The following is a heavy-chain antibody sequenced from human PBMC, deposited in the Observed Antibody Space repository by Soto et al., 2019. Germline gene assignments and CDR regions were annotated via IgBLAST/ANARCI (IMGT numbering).Heavy chain of an antibody. Sequence: QVQLVQSGAEVKKPGSSVKVSCKASGGTFSSYAISWVRQAPGQGLEWMGGVITIFGTANYAQKSQGRVTITADEATSTANMELGSLRSDDTAVYYCASAKKYSYVRAPEVRAFNYWGQGALVSVSS. V-gene: IGHV1-69*01. D-gene: IGHD5-18*01. CDR1: GGTFSSYA. CDR3: ASAKKYSYVRAPEVRAFNY. J-gene: IGHJ4*02. CDR2: VITIFGTA.